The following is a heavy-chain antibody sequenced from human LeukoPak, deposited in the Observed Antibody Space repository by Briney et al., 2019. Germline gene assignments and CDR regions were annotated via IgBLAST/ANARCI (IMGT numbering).Heavy chain of an antibody. Sequence: ASVKVSCKASGYTFTNYDINWLRQTTGQGLEWMGWMNPNSGNTGNAQKFQGRITVTRDTSISTAYMELSGLRSEDTAVYYCARYKGECIGASCTYYFDYWGQGTLVTVSS. CDR2: MNPNSGNT. V-gene: IGHV1-8*01. CDR3: ARYKGECIGASCTYYFDY. CDR1: GYTFTNYD. J-gene: IGHJ4*02. D-gene: IGHD2-15*01.